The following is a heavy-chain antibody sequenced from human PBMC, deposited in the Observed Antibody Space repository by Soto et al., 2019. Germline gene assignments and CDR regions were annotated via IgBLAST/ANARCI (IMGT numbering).Heavy chain of an antibody. CDR1: GFTFSSYG. CDR3: AKDLSPPGSPSLTVANSD. J-gene: IGHJ4*02. Sequence: GGSLRLSCAASGFTFSSYGMHWVRQAPGKGLEWVAVISYDGSNKYYADSVKGRFTISRDNSKNTLYLQMNSLRAEDTAVYYCAKDLSPPGSPSLTVANSDWGQGTLVTVSS. D-gene: IGHD2-2*01. V-gene: IGHV3-30*18. CDR2: ISYDGSNK.